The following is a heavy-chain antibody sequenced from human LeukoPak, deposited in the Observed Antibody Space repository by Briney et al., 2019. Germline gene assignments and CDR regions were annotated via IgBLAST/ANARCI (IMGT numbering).Heavy chain of an antibody. CDR1: GGSISSDY. V-gene: IGHV4-4*07. CDR3: TRGTTTNGFDI. J-gene: IGHJ3*02. Sequence: PSETLSLTCTVSGGSISSDYWSWIRQPAGKELEWIGHIYTSGSTNYNPSLKSRVTMSGDTSKNQFSLKLSSVTAADTAVYYCTRGTTTNGFDIWGQGTMVTVSS. D-gene: IGHD4-17*01. CDR2: IYTSGST.